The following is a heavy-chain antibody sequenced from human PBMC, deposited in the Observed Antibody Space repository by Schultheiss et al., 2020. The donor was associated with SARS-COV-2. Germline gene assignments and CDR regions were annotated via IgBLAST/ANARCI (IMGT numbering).Heavy chain of an antibody. J-gene: IGHJ4*02. Sequence: GGSLRLSCAASGFTFSSYAMHWVRQAPGKGLEWVAVISYDGSNKYYADSVKGRFTISRDNSKNTLYLQMNSLRAADTAVYYCARDRYGDYSSFDYWGQGTLVTVSS. CDR2: ISYDGSNK. CDR3: ARDRYGDYSSFDY. V-gene: IGHV3-30*14. CDR1: GFTFSSYA. D-gene: IGHD4-17*01.